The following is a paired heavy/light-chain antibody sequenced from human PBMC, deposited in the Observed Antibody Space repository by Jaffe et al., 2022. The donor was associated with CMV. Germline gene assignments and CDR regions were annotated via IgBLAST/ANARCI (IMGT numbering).Light chain of an antibody. Sequence: EIVLTQSPGTLSLSPGERATLSCRASQSVSSSSLAWYQQKPGQAPRLLIYGASSRATGIPDRFSGSGSGTDFTLTISRLEPEDFAVYYCQQYGSSRWTFGQGTKVEIK. CDR3: QQYGSSRWT. CDR2: GAS. CDR1: QSVSSSS. V-gene: IGKV3-20*01. J-gene: IGKJ1*01.
Heavy chain of an antibody. CDR3: AKGGSSWSHFDY. V-gene: IGHV3-23*04. J-gene: IGHJ4*02. D-gene: IGHD6-13*01. Sequence: EVQVVESGGALVQPGGSLRLSCAASGFTFSSYAMNWVRQAPGKGLEWVSTISTGGAGTYYADSVKGRFTISRDNSKNTLYLQMNSLRAEDTAVYYCAKGGSSWSHFDYWGQGTLVTVSS. CDR2: ISTGGAGT. CDR1: GFTFSSYA.